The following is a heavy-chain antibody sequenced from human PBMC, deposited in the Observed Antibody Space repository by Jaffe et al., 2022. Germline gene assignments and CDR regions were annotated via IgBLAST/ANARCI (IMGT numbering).Heavy chain of an antibody. J-gene: IGHJ5*02. CDR1: GGSFSGYY. CDR3: ARRYGSGSYYRAHNWFDP. CDR2: INHSGST. V-gene: IGHV4-34*01. D-gene: IGHD3-10*01. Sequence: QVQLQQWGAGLLKPSETLSLTCAVYGGSFSGYYWSWIRQPPGKGLEWIGEINHSGSTNYNPSLKSRVTISVDTSKNQFSLKLSSVTAADTAVYYCARRYGSGSYYRAHNWFDPWGQGTLVTVSS.